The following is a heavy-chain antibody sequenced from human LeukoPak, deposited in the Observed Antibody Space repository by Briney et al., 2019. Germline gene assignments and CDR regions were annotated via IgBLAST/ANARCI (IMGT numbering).Heavy chain of an antibody. J-gene: IGHJ6*03. D-gene: IGHD4-17*01. CDR2: ISAYNGNT. CDR3: AKEDAVTTNYYYYMDV. V-gene: IGHV1-18*01. Sequence: ASVKVSCKASGYTFTSYGISWVRQAPGQGLEWMGWISAYNGNTNYARKLQGRVTMTTDTSTSTAYMELRSLRSDDTAVYYCAKEDAVTTNYYYYMDVWGKGTTVIVSS. CDR1: GYTFTSYG.